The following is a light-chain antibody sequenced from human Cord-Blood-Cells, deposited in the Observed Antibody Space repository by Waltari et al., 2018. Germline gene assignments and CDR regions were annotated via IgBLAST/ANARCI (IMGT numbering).Light chain of an antibody. CDR2: QDS. J-gene: IGLJ2*01. Sequence: YELTPPPPVAVFPGQTASTTCARDKLRDKSPCWYQQKPGQSPVLVIYQDSTRPPGIPERFSGSNSGNTATLTISGTQAMDEADYYCQAWDSSTVVFGGGTKLTVL. V-gene: IGLV3-1*01. CDR3: QAWDSSTVV. CDR1: KLRDKS.